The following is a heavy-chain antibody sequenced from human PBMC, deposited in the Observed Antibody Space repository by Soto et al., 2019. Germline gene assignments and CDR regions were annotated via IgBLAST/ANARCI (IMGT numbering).Heavy chain of an antibody. D-gene: IGHD6-19*01. CDR2: INAGNGNT. J-gene: IGHJ5*02. V-gene: IGHV1-3*01. CDR1: GYTFTSYA. CDR3: ARDRSSGWYHWFGP. Sequence: QVQLVQSGAEVKKPGASVKVSCKASGYTFTSYAMHWVRQAPGQRLEWMGWINAGNGNTKYSQKFQGRVTITRDTSASTAYMELSSLRSEDTAVYYCARDRSSGWYHWFGPWGQGTLVTVSS.